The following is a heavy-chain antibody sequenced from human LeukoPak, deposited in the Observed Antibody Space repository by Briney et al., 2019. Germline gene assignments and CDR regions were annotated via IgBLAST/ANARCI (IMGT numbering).Heavy chain of an antibody. CDR2: IYYSGST. D-gene: IGHD6-19*01. CDR3: ARGQWLVRGFDY. Sequence: SETLPLTCTVSGGSVSSGSYYWSWIRQPPGKGLEWIGYIYYSGSTNYNPSLKSRVTISVDTSKNQFSLKLSSVTAADTAVYYCARGQWLVRGFDYWGQGTLVTVSS. CDR1: GGSVSSGSYY. J-gene: IGHJ4*02. V-gene: IGHV4-61*01.